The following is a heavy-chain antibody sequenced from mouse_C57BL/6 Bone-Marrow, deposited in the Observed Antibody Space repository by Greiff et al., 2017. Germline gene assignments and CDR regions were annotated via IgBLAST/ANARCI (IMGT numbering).Heavy chain of an antibody. J-gene: IGHJ3*01. V-gene: IGHV1-62-2*01. Sequence: QVQLKESGAELVKPGASVKLSCKASGYTFTEYTIHWVKQRSGQGLEWIGWFYPGSGSIKYNEKFKDKGNLTADKSSSTGYMELSRLTSEDSAVYFCAGNEDLHYAPSWFAYWGQGTLVTVSA. CDR1: GYTFTEYT. CDR2: FYPGSGSI. CDR3: AGNEDLHYAPSWFAY. D-gene: IGHD1-1*01.